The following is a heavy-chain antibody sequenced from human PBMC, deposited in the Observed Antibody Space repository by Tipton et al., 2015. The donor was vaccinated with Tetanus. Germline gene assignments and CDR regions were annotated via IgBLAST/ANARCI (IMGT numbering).Heavy chain of an antibody. CDR3: ARDQGGGRVVRLNWFDP. V-gene: IGHV4-59*12. Sequence: TLSLTCTVSGGSISSCYWSWIRQPPGKGLEWIGYNYYSGSTYYNPSLKSRVTISVDTSKNQFSLNLSSVTAADTAVYYCARDQGGGRVVRLNWFDPWGQGTLVTVSS. CDR2: NYYSGST. D-gene: IGHD6-6*01. J-gene: IGHJ5*02. CDR1: GGSISSCY.